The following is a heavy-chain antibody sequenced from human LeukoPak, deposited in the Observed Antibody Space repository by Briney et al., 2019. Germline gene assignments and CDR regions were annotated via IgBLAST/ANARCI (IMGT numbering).Heavy chain of an antibody. CDR2: IYYSGST. J-gene: IGHJ4*02. CDR3: AREVGFDGDDY. CDR1: VGSISSGDYY. D-gene: IGHD1-26*01. Sequence: SQTLSLTCTVSVGSISSGDYYWGWIRQLPGKGLEWIGYIYYSGSTYYNPSLKSRVTISVDTCKNQFSLRLSSVTVADTAVYYCAREVGFDGDDYWGQGTLVTVSS. V-gene: IGHV4-30-4*01.